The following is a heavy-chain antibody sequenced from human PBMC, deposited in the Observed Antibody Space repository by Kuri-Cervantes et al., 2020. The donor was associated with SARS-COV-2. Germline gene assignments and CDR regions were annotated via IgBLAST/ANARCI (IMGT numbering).Heavy chain of an antibody. CDR3: ARHAAWHGSSDWYFDL. Sequence: SETLSLTCAVYGGSFSGYYWSWIRQPPGKGLEWIGEINHSGSTNYNPSLKSRVTVSVDTSKNQLSLNRRSVTAADTAVFYCARHAAWHGSSDWYFDLWGRGTPVTVSS. V-gene: IGHV4-34*01. CDR1: GGSFSGYY. J-gene: IGHJ2*01. CDR2: INHSGST. D-gene: IGHD6-13*01.